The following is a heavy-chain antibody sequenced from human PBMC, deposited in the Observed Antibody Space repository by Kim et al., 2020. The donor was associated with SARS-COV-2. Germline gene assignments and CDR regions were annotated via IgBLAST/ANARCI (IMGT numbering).Heavy chain of an antibody. V-gene: IGHV1-69*13. Sequence: SVKVSCKASGGTFSSYAISWVRQAPGQGLEWMGGIIPIFGTANYAQKFQGRVTITADESTSTAYMELSSLRSEDTAVYYCARDPRPGPPRRVPAAMESDYDGMDVWGQGTTVTVSS. CDR2: IIPIFGTA. J-gene: IGHJ6*02. D-gene: IGHD2-2*01. CDR1: GGTFSSYA. CDR3: ARDPRPGPPRRVPAAMESDYDGMDV.